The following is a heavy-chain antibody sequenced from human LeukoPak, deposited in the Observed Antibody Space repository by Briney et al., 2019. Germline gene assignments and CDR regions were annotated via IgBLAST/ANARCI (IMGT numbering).Heavy chain of an antibody. CDR3: AKPVAEMATAYFDY. CDR1: GFTFNSNG. V-gene: IGHV3-23*01. CDR2: ISASGGST. Sequence: GGSLRLSCAASGFTFNSNGMSWVRQAPGKGLEWVSVISASGGSTYYADSVKGRFTISRDNSKNTLYLQINSLRVEDTAVYYCAKPVAEMATAYFDYWGQGTLVTVSS. J-gene: IGHJ4*02. D-gene: IGHD5-24*01.